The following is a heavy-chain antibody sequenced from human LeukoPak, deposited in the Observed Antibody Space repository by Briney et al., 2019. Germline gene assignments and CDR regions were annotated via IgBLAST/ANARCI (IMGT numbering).Heavy chain of an antibody. CDR1: GGSFSGYY. D-gene: IGHD2-15*01. V-gene: IGHV4-34*01. J-gene: IGHJ5*02. Sequence: PSGTLSLTCAVYGGSFSGYYWSWIRQPPGKGLEWIGEINHSGSTNYNPSLKSRVTISVDTSKNQFSLKLSSVTAADTAVYYCARRGRAARGWFDPWGQGTLVTVSS. CDR3: ARRGRAARGWFDP. CDR2: INHSGST.